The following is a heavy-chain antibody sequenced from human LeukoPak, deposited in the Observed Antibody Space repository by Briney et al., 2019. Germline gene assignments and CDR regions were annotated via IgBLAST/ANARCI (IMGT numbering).Heavy chain of an antibody. Sequence: PGGSLRLSCAASGFTFSSYAMSWVRPAPGKGLEWVAVISYDGSNKYYADSVKGRFTISRDNSKNTLYLQMNSRRAEDTAVYYCAKDQGSSWYQELDYWGQGTLVTVSS. V-gene: IGHV3-30*18. J-gene: IGHJ4*02. D-gene: IGHD6-13*01. CDR1: GFTFSSYA. CDR3: AKDQGSSWYQELDY. CDR2: ISYDGSNK.